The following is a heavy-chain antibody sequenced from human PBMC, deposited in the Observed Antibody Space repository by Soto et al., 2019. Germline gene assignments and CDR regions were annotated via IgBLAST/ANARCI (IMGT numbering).Heavy chain of an antibody. CDR2: IWYDGSNK. CDR3: ARRDYYYYGMDV. CDR1: GFTFSSYG. Sequence: QVQLVESGGGVVQPGRSLRLSCAASGFTFSSYGMHWVRQAPGKGLEWVAVIWYDGSNKYYADSVKGRFTISRDNSKNTLYLQMNSLRAEDTAVYYCARRDYYYYGMDVWGQGTTVTVSS. J-gene: IGHJ6*02. V-gene: IGHV3-33*01.